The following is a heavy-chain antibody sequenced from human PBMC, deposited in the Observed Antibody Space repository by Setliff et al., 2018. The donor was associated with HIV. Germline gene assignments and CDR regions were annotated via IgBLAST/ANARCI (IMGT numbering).Heavy chain of an antibody. J-gene: IGHJ4*02. V-gene: IGHV4-39*01. CDR1: GGSITRTPYY. D-gene: IGHD5-18*01. Sequence: SETLSLTCTVSGGSITRTPYYWGWIRQPPGKGLEWIGSIYHTGITYDNPSLKSRVTISVDTSKNQISLRLSSVTAADTAVYYCARLSGGMVTNYWGQGTLVTVAS. CDR2: IYHTGIT. CDR3: ARLSGGMVTNY.